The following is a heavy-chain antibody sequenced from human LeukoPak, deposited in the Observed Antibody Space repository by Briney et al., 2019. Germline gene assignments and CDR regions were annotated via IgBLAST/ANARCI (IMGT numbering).Heavy chain of an antibody. Sequence: PSETLSLTCTVSGGSISGNSYSWGWIRQAPGKGLEWIGSIYYSGSTYYSGSTYYNPSLKSRVTISVDTSKNHFSLKLSSVTAADTAVYYCATSYYYDASGFHYFDYWGQGTLVTVSS. D-gene: IGHD3-22*01. CDR1: GGSISGNSYS. CDR2: IYYSGSTYYSGST. CDR3: ATSYYYDASGFHYFDY. V-gene: IGHV4-39*07. J-gene: IGHJ4*02.